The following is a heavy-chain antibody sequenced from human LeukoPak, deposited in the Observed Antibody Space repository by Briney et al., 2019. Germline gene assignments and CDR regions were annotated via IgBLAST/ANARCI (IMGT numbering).Heavy chain of an antibody. Sequence: PGGSLRLSCAASGFTFNNYNMNWVRQAPGKALEWVSSITSSGTYIFYADSVKGRFTISRDNSKNTLYVQLNSLRVEDTAVYYCAKDPIPYSSIWYVGIDYWGQGTLVTVSS. V-gene: IGHV3-21*01. CDR1: GFTFNNYN. D-gene: IGHD6-13*01. CDR3: AKDPIPYSSIWYVGIDY. CDR2: ITSSGTYI. J-gene: IGHJ4*02.